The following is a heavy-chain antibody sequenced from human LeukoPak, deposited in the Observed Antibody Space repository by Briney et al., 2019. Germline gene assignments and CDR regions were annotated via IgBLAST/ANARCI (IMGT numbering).Heavy chain of an antibody. CDR2: IYTSGST. J-gene: IGHJ4*02. Sequence: SETLSLTCTVSGGSISSGSYYWSWIRQPAGKGLEWIGRIYTSGSTNYNPSLKSRVTISVDTSKNQFSLKLSSVTAADTAVYYCARASYSYDIDGWVPFDYWGQGTLVTVSS. CDR1: GGSISSGSYY. D-gene: IGHD3-22*01. V-gene: IGHV4-61*02. CDR3: ARASYSYDIDGWVPFDY.